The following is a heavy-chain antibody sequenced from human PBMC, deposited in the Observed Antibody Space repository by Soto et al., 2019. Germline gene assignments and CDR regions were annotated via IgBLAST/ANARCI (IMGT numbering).Heavy chain of an antibody. CDR1: GFTFSSYS. CDR3: ARVESYSNYYYYYMDV. Sequence: PGGSLRLSCAASGFTFSSYSMNWVRQAPGKGLEWVSYISSSSSTIYYADSVKGRFTISRDNAKNSLYLQMNSLRAEDTAVYYCARVESYSNYYYYYMDVWGKGTTVTVSS. V-gene: IGHV3-48*01. D-gene: IGHD4-4*01. J-gene: IGHJ6*03. CDR2: ISSSSSTI.